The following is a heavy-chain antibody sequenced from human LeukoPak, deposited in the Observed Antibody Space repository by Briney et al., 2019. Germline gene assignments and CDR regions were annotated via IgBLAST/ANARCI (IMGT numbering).Heavy chain of an antibody. CDR1: GFTFSSYG. D-gene: IGHD3-10*01. CDR2: INWNGGST. Sequence: GGSLRLSCAASGFTFSSYGMSWVRQAPGKGLEWVSGINWNGGSTGYADSVKGRFTISRDNAKNSLYLQMNSLRAEDTALYYCARDCGSGSCYYFDYWGQGTLVTVSS. V-gene: IGHV3-20*04. J-gene: IGHJ4*02. CDR3: ARDCGSGSCYYFDY.